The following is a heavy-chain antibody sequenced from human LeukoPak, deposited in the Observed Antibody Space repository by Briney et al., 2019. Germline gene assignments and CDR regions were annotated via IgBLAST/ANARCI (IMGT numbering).Heavy chain of an antibody. Sequence: GASVKVSCKASGYTFTGYYMHWVRQAPGQGLEWMGWINPNSGGTNYAQKFQGRVTMTRDTSISTAYMELSRLRSDDTAVYYCARDRTVTTYPEFDPWGQGTLVTVSS. CDR1: GYTFTGYY. CDR3: ARDRTVTTYPEFDP. D-gene: IGHD4-17*01. CDR2: INPNSGGT. V-gene: IGHV1-2*02. J-gene: IGHJ5*02.